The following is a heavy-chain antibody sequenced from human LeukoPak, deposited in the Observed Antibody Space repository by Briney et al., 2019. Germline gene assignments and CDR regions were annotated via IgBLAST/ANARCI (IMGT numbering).Heavy chain of an antibody. V-gene: IGHV4-39*07. J-gene: IGHJ5*02. CDR2: INHSGST. CDR3: ARARYYDRGGWFGP. CDR1: GASISSGKFY. D-gene: IGHD3-9*01. Sequence: PSETLSLTCTVSGASISSGKFYWSWIRQPPGKGLEWIGEINHSGSTNYNPSLKSRVTISVDTSKNQFSLKLSSVTAADTAVYYCARARYYDRGGWFGPWGQGTLVTVSS.